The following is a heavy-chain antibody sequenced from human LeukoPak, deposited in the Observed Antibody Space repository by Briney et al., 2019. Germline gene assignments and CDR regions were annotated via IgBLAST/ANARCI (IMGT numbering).Heavy chain of an antibody. D-gene: IGHD2-2*01. V-gene: IGHV4-34*01. CDR2: INHSGST. J-gene: IGHJ6*02. CDR3: ARVPSSSTSWGMDV. Sequence: PSETLSLTCTVSGGSISSYYWSWIRQPPGKGLEWIGEINHSGSTNYNPSLKSRVTISVDTSKTQFSLKLSSVTAADTAVYYCARVPSSSTSWGMDVWGQGTTVTVSS. CDR1: GGSISSYY.